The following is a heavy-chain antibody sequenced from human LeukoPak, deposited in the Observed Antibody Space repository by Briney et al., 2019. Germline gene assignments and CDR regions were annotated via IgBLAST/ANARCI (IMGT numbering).Heavy chain of an antibody. Sequence: ASVKVSCKASGYTFTSYYMHWVRQAPGQGLEWMGIINPSGGSTSYAQKFQGRVTMTRDTSISTAYMELSRLRSDDTAVYYCARIGSYYDSSGYYEGDDYWGQGTLVTVSS. CDR2: INPSGGST. J-gene: IGHJ4*02. V-gene: IGHV1-46*01. D-gene: IGHD3-22*01. CDR1: GYTFTSYY. CDR3: ARIGSYYDSSGYYEGDDY.